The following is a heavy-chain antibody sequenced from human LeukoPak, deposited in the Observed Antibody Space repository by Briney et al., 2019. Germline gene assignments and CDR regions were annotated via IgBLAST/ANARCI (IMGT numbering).Heavy chain of an antibody. J-gene: IGHJ6*03. V-gene: IGHV5-51*01. CDR1: GYSFTSYW. Sequence: GESLKISCKGSGYSFTSYWIGWVRQMPGKGLEWMGIIYPGDSDTTYSPSFQGQVTISADKSISTAYLQWSSLKASDTAMYYCARQYSSSSGPYYYYMDVWGKGTTVTVSS. CDR3: ARQYSSSSGPYYYYMDV. D-gene: IGHD6-13*01. CDR2: IYPGDSDT.